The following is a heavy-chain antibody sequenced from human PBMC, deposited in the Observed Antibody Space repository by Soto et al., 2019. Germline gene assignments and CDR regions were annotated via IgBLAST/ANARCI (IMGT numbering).Heavy chain of an antibody. J-gene: IGHJ4*02. Sequence: PSETLSLTCTVSGDSISTFYWGWMWQSPGRGMEWIGYVYYTGSTNYNPSLKRRVAISVDRSKSQFSLKLTSANAADTAVYYCARGRTVRNYADDSSDYFYFFDYWGQGTQVTVSS. CDR2: VYYTGST. CDR1: GDSISTFY. CDR3: ARGRTVRNYADDSSDYFYFFDY. D-gene: IGHD3-22*01. V-gene: IGHV4-59*01.